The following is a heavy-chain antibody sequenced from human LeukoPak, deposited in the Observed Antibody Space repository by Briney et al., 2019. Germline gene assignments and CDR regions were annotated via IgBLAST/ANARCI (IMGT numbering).Heavy chain of an antibody. J-gene: IGHJ4*02. Sequence: PSETLSLTCSVSGGSIRSYYWSWIRQSAGKGLEWIGRFYSSVSINYNPSLKSRVSMSVDTSKNLFSLKLSSVTAADTAVYYCARPRWVAGYFDYWGQGTLVTVSS. CDR3: ARPRWVAGYFDY. CDR1: GGSIRSYY. CDR2: FYSSVSI. V-gene: IGHV4-4*07. D-gene: IGHD2-15*01.